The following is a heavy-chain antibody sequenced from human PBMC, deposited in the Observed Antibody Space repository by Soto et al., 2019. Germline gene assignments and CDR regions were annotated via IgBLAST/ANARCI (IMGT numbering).Heavy chain of an antibody. V-gene: IGHV3-66*01. Sequence: EVQLVESGGGLVQPGGSLRLSCAASGFTVSSNYMSWVRQAPGKGLEWVSVISSGGNTYYAGSVKGRFTISRDNSKNTLYLQMSSLRAEDTAVYYCARPNTSSWTYFDACGQGTLVTVSS. CDR1: GFTVSSNY. J-gene: IGHJ4*02. D-gene: IGHD6-13*01. CDR3: ARPNTSSWTYFDA. CDR2: ISSGGNT.